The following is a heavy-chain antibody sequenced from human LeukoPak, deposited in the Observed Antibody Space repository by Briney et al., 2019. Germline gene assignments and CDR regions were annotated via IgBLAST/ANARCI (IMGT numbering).Heavy chain of an antibody. CDR1: GGSISSSNW. D-gene: IGHD3-22*01. J-gene: IGHJ4*02. V-gene: IGHV4-4*02. CDR2: IYHSGST. Sequence: SETLSLTCAVSGGSISSSNWWSWVRPPPGKGLEWIGEIYHSGSTNYNPSLKSRVTISVDNSKNQFSLKLSSVTAADTAVYYCARRGVTMIVGGFDYWGQGTLVTVSS. CDR3: ARRGVTMIVGGFDY.